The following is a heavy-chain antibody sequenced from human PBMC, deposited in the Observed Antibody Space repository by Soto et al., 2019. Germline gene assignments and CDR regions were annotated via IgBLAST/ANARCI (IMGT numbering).Heavy chain of an antibody. V-gene: IGHV5-51*01. CDR1: GYSFTTYW. D-gene: IGHD3-3*02. CDR3: ARASGTFLDRYHFGY. Sequence: GESLKISCTGSGYSFTTYWIGWVRQMPVKGLEWLGIIYPGDFDTRYSPSFQGQVTISADNSISTAYLQWHRLKGSHTAMYHCARASGTFLDRYHFGYWGQGRLVTFSS. J-gene: IGHJ4*02. CDR2: IYPGDFDT.